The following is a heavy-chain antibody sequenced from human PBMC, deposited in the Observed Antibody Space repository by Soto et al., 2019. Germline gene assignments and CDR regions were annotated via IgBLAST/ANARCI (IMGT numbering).Heavy chain of an antibody. J-gene: IGHJ4*02. Sequence: QVKLVQSGAEVKKPGASVKVSCKASGYAFTSYGISWVRQAPGQGLEWMGWISGYNGNTNYAQKLQGRVTMTTDTSTSSAYMELRCLRSDGTAVYYCARVSSGLSNYFDYWVQGTLVTVSS. CDR1: GYAFTSYG. CDR2: ISGYNGNT. CDR3: ARVSSGLSNYFDY. D-gene: IGHD6-19*01. V-gene: IGHV1-18*01.